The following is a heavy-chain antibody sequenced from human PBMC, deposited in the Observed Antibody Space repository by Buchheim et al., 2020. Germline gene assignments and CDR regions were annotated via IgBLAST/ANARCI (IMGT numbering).Heavy chain of an antibody. CDR1: GGSISSSSYY. J-gene: IGHJ4*02. CDR2: IYYSGST. V-gene: IGHV4-39*01. Sequence: QLQLQESGPGLVKPSETLSLTCTVSGGSISSSSYYWGWIRQPPGKGLEWIGSIYYSGSTYYNPSLKSRVTISVDTSKNLFSLKLSAVTAADTAVYYCARLEGGERGEPFDYWGQGTL. D-gene: IGHD1-1*01. CDR3: ARLEGGERGEPFDY.